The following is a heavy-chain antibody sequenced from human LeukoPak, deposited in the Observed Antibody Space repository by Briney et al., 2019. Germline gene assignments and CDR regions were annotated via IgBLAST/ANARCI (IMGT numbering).Heavy chain of an antibody. J-gene: IGHJ6*03. CDR1: GFTFSSYA. Sequence: GGSLRLSCAASGFTFSSYAMSWVRQAPGKGLEWVSAISGSGGSTYYADSVKGRFTISRDNSKNTLYLQMNSLRAEDTAVYYCARDEQLVIYYYYMDVWGKGTTVTVSS. CDR2: ISGSGGST. D-gene: IGHD2-21*01. V-gene: IGHV3-23*01. CDR3: ARDEQLVIYYYYMDV.